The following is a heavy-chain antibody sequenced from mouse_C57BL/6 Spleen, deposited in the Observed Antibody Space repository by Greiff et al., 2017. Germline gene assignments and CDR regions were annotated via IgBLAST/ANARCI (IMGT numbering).Heavy chain of an antibody. D-gene: IGHD1-1*01. CDR3: ARGGTVVGPFAY. CDR2: IYPGDGDT. Sequence: QVQLQQSGAELVKPGASVKISCKASGYAFSSYWMNWVKQRPGKGLEWIGQIYPGDGDTNYNGKFKGKATLTADKSSSTAYMQLSSLTSEDSAVYFCARGGTVVGPFAYWGQGTLVTVSA. J-gene: IGHJ3*01. V-gene: IGHV1-80*01. CDR1: GYAFSSYW.